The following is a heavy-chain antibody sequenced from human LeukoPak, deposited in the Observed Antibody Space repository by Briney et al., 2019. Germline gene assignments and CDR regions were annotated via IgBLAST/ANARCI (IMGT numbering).Heavy chain of an antibody. CDR3: ARFYYYYYGMDV. V-gene: IGHV4-59*01. Sequence: PSETLSLTCTVSGGSISSYYWSWIRQPPGKGLEWIGYIYYSGSTNYNPSLKSRVTISVDTSKNQFSLKLSSVTAADTAVYYCARFYYYYYGMDVRGQGTTVTVSS. CDR1: GGSISSYY. J-gene: IGHJ6*02. CDR2: IYYSGST.